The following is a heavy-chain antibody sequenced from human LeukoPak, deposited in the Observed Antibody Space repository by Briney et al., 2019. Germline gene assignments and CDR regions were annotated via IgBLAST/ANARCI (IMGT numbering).Heavy chain of an antibody. CDR1: GFTFSTYW. Sequence: PGVSLRLSCAASGFTFSTYWMHWVREAPGTGLVWVSRIKSDGSNSNYADCVKGRYTISRDNAKNTLYVQIHTLRAEDTAVYHCERVGGRSSIGGDCWGQGTLVTVSS. CDR2: IKSDGSNS. CDR3: ERVGGRSSIGGDC. V-gene: IGHV3-74*01. J-gene: IGHJ4*02. D-gene: IGHD3-10*01.